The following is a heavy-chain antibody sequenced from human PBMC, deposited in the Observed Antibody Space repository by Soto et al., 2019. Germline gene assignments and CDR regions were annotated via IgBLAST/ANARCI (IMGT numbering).Heavy chain of an antibody. Sequence: GAPVKVSCKACAKTFNSYDINSVRQATGQGLEWMGWMNPNSGNTGYAQKFQGRVTMTRDTSISTAYMELSSLRSEDTAVYYCAAGGRMAPYFEYWGQGTLVTGSS. CDR3: AAGGRMAPYFEY. CDR1: AKTFNSYD. D-gene: IGHD2-8*01. CDR2: MNPNSGNT. J-gene: IGHJ4*02. V-gene: IGHV1-8*01.